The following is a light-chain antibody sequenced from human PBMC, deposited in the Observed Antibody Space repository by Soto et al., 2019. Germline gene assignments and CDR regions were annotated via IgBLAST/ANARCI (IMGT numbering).Light chain of an antibody. CDR2: GAS. Sequence: DIQMTQSPSSLSASVGDRVTITCRASQGIRKDLGWYQQKPGKAPKRLIYGASSLQSGVPSRFSGSGSGTEFTLTISSLQPEDFATYYCQQNNSYPWTFGQGTKVEIK. CDR1: QGIRKD. CDR3: QQNNSYPWT. J-gene: IGKJ1*01. V-gene: IGKV1-17*01.